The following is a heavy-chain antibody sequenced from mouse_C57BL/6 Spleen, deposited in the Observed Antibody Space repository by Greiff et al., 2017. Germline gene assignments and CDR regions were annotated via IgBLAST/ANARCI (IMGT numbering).Heavy chain of an antibody. Sequence: VQLQQSGPELVKPGASVKMSCKASGYTFTDYNMHWVKQSHGKSLEWIGYINPNNGGTSYNQKFKGKATLTVNKSSSTAYMELRSLTSEDSAVYYCARAYYYGSSLDVWGTGTTVTVSS. CDR1: GYTFTDYN. D-gene: IGHD1-1*01. CDR3: ARAYYYGSSLDV. V-gene: IGHV1-22*01. J-gene: IGHJ1*03. CDR2: INPNNGGT.